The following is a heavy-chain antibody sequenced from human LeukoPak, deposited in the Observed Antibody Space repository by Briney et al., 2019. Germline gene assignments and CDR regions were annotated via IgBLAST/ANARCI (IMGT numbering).Heavy chain of an antibody. CDR3: AKGPGFYFDY. CDR2: IRYDGSDK. V-gene: IGHV3-30*02. Sequence: GGSLRLSCAAPGFTLSSCGMHWVRQAPGKGLEWVAFIRYDGSDKYYADSVKGRFTISRDNSKNTLYLQMNSLRAEDTAVYYCAKGPGFYFDYWGQGTLVTVSS. CDR1: GFTLSSCG. J-gene: IGHJ4*02.